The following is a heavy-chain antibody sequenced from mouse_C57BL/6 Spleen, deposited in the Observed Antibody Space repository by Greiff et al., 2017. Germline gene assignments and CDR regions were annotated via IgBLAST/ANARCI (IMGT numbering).Heavy chain of an antibody. CDR1: GYTFTCYW. CDR2: IEPNSGGT. Sequence: VQLQQPGAELVKPGASVKLSCKASGYTFTCYWMHWVKQRPGRGLEWIGRIEPNSGGTKYNEKFKSKATLTVDKPSSTAYMQLSSLTSEDSAVYYCARSGTGAMDYWGQGTSVTVSS. V-gene: IGHV1-72*01. CDR3: ARSGTGAMDY. J-gene: IGHJ4*01. D-gene: IGHD4-1*01.